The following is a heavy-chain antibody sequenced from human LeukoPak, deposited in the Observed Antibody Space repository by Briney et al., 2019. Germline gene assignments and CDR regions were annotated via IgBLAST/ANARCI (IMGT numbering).Heavy chain of an antibody. CDR3: ARGASGTDGMDV. CDR2: ISAYNGNT. V-gene: IGHV1-18*01. CDR1: GYTFTSYG. D-gene: IGHD3-3*01. J-gene: IGHJ6*02. Sequence: ASVNVSCKASGYTFTSYGISWVRQAPGQGLECIGWISAYNGNTNNAQKLQGRVTMTTDTSTSTAYMELRSLRSDDTAVYYCARGASGTDGMDVWGQGTTVTVSS.